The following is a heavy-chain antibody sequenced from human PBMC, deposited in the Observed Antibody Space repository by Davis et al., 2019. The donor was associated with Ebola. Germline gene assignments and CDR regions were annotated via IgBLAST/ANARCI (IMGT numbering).Heavy chain of an antibody. Sequence: GGSLRLSCAASEFTFSTYAMHWVRQAPGKGLEWVAVILHDGSKKYNADSVKGRFTISRDNSKNTLALQMGSLRAEDTAGYYCARGGREEQLLYYQYYGMDVWGQGTTVTVSS. CDR3: ARGGREEQLLYYQYYGMDV. V-gene: IGHV3-30*04. J-gene: IGHJ6*02. CDR1: EFTFSTYA. D-gene: IGHD2-2*02. CDR2: ILHDGSKK.